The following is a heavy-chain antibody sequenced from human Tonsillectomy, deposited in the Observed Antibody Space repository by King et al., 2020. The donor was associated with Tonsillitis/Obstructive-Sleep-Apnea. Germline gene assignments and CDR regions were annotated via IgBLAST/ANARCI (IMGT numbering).Heavy chain of an antibody. Sequence: DVQLVESGGGLVQPGGSLRLSCAASGFTFSGYWMSWVHQTPGKGLEWVANIKEDGGEKHYVDSVKGRFTISRDNAKNSLSLQMNSLRAEDTAIYYCAREPRVVRIFDAFDIWGQGTMVTVSS. CDR2: IKEDGGEK. D-gene: IGHD3-10*01. CDR3: AREPRVVRIFDAFDI. J-gene: IGHJ3*02. CDR1: GFTFSGYW. V-gene: IGHV3-7*03.